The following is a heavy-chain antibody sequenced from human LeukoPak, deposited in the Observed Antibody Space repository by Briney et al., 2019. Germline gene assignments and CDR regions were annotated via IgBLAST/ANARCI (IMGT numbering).Heavy chain of an antibody. Sequence: SETLSLTCAVSGGSISSGGYSWSWIRQPPGKGLEWIGYIYHSGSTYYNPSLKSRVTISVDRSKNQFSLKLSSVTAADTAVYYCAVGDGYDFDYWGQGTLVTVSS. CDR2: IYHSGST. J-gene: IGHJ4*02. V-gene: IGHV4-30-2*01. D-gene: IGHD5-24*01. CDR3: AVGDGYDFDY. CDR1: GGSISSGGYS.